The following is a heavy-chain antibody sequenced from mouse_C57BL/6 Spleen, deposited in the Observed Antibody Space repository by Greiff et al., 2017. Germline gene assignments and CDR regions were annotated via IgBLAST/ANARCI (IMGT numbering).Heavy chain of an antibody. CDR1: GYTFTDYN. D-gene: IGHD3-2*02. CDR2: INPNNGGT. J-gene: IGHJ2*01. V-gene: IGHV1-18*01. Sequence: VQLQQSGPELVKPGASVKIPCKASGYTFTDYNMDWVKQSHGKSLEWIGDINPNNGGTIYNQKFKGKATLTVDKSSSTAYMELRSLTSEDTAVYYCARGGQLRPSVAYYFDCWGQGTTLTVAS. CDR3: ARGGQLRPSVAYYFDC.